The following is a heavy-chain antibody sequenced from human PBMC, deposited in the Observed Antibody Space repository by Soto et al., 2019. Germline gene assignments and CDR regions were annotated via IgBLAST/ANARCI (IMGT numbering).Heavy chain of an antibody. V-gene: IGHV3-30*18. CDR2: ISYDGSNK. D-gene: IGHD6-13*01. J-gene: IGHJ3*02. CDR1: GFTFSSYG. Sequence: QVQLVESGGGVVQPGRSLRLSCAASGFTFSSYGMHWVRQAPGKGLEWVAVISYDGSNKYYADSVKGRFTISRDNSKNTLYLQMNSRRAEDTAVYYCAKAVAAAGMVRDAFDIWGQGTMVTVSS. CDR3: AKAVAAAGMVRDAFDI.